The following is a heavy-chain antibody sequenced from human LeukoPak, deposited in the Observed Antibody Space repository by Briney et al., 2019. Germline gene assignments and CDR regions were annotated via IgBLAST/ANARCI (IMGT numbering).Heavy chain of an antibody. D-gene: IGHD1-26*01. CDR3: ARMNLGATTGFDY. CDR1: GYSISSGYY. V-gene: IGHV4-38-2*01. CDR2: IYHIGTT. Sequence: SETLSLTCAVSGYSISSGYYWVWIRQPPGKGLEWIGTIYHIGTTYYNPSLKSRVTMSVDTSKNQFSLKLSSVTAADSAVYYCARMNLGATTGFDYWGQGTLVTVSS. J-gene: IGHJ4*02.